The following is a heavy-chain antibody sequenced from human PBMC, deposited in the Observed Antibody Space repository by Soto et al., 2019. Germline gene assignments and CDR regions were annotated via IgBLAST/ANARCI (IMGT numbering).Heavy chain of an antibody. CDR1: GGTFSSDS. V-gene: IGHV1-69*13. J-gene: IGHJ4*02. CDR2: IIPMFDTP. Sequence: SVKVSCKASGGTFSSDSFSWVRQAPGQGLEWMGGIIPMFDTPIYAQKFQDRVTITADESTSTAYMQLSSLRSGDTAVYYCARSGGLDRDFNYWGQGSLVTVSP. CDR3: ARSGGLDRDFNY. D-gene: IGHD2-15*01.